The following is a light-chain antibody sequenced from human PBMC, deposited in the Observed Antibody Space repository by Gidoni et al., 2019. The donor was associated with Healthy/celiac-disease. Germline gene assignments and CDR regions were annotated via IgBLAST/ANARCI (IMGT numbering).Light chain of an antibody. CDR1: QSVSSN. V-gene: IGKV3-15*01. CDR2: GAS. Sequence: EIVLTQSPATLSVSPGERATLSCRASQSVSSNLAWYQQKPGQAPRLLSYGASTRATGIPARVSGSGSGIEFTLTISSLQSEDFAVYYCKQYNNWPPITFGQGTRLEIK. CDR3: KQYNNWPPIT. J-gene: IGKJ5*01.